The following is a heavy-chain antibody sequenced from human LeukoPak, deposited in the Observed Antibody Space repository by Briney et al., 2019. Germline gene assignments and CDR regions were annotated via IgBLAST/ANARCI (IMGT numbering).Heavy chain of an antibody. V-gene: IGHV3-72*01. Sequence: GGSLRLSCSASGFTFIYHYMDWVRPAPGKGLEWVGRTKNKANSYTTKYAAAGKGRFTISKDETKNSLYLQMNSLKTEDTAVYYCARELGSCSIPTCSRPLHYWGQGTLVTVSS. CDR3: ARELGSCSIPTCSRPLHY. CDR2: TKNKANSYTT. CDR1: GFTFIYHY. D-gene: IGHD2-2*01. J-gene: IGHJ4*02.